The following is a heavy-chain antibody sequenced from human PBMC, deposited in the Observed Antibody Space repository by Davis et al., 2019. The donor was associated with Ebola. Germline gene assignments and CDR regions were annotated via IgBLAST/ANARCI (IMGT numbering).Heavy chain of an antibody. CDR1: GFTFSSYA. CDR3: ARVGYYYDSSGPLQH. Sequence: PGGSLRLSCAASGFTFSSYAMHWVRQAPGKGLEWVAVISYDGSNKYYADSVKGRFTISRDNSKNTLYLQMNSLRAEDTAVYYCARVGYYYDSSGPLQHWGQGTLVTVSS. J-gene: IGHJ1*01. V-gene: IGHV3-30-3*01. D-gene: IGHD3-22*01. CDR2: ISYDGSNK.